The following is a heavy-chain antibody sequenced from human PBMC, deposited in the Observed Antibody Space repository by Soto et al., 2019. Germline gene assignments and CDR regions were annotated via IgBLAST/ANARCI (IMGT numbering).Heavy chain of an antibody. CDR1: GFTFSGSA. D-gene: IGHD6-13*01. CDR2: IRSKANSYAT. V-gene: IGHV3-73*01. CDR3: TRRRLGSSSFSTYYYYGMDV. Sequence: GGSLRLSCAASGFTFSGSAMHWVRQASGKGLEWVGRIRSKANSYATAYAASVKGRFTISRDDSKNTAYLQMNSLKTEDTAVYYCTRRRLGSSSFSTYYYYGMDVWGQGTTVTVS. J-gene: IGHJ6*02.